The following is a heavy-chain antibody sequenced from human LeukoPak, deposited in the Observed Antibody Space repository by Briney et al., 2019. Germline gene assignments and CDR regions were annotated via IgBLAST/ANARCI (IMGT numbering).Heavy chain of an antibody. D-gene: IGHD3-9*01. CDR1: GFTFDDYA. J-gene: IGHJ6*04. V-gene: IGHV3-43D*03. Sequence: GGSLRLSCAASGFTFDDYAMHWVRQAPGKGLEWVSLISWDGGSTYYADSVKGRLTISRDNSKNSLYLQMNSLRAEDTALYYCAKDISFDFTSMDVWGKGTTVTVSS. CDR3: AKDISFDFTSMDV. CDR2: ISWDGGST.